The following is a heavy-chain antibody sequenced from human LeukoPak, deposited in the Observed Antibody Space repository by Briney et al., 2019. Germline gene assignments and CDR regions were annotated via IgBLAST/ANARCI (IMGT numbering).Heavy chain of an antibody. CDR1: GFTFSSYA. J-gene: IGHJ4*02. D-gene: IGHD1-26*01. CDR3: ARGGSYSWDGLDY. Sequence: GGSLRLSCAASGFTFSSYAMNWVRQAPGKGLEYVSSISYNGGSTYYANSVKGRFTISRDNSKNTLYLQMGSLRAEDMAVYYCARGGSYSWDGLDYWGQGTLVTVSS. CDR2: ISYNGGST. V-gene: IGHV3-64*01.